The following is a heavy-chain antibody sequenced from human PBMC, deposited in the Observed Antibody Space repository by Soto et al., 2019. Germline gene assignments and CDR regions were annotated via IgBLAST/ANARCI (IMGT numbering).Heavy chain of an antibody. D-gene: IGHD3-10*01. J-gene: IGHJ6*02. V-gene: IGHV3-33*01. Sequence: PGGSLRLSCAASGFTFSSYGMHWVRQAPGKGLEWVAVIWYDGSNKYYAESVKGRFTISRDNSKNTLYLQMNSLRAEDTAVYYCAREMGADISTMVRGVMEGYYYYYGMDVWGQGTTVTVSS. CDR3: AREMGADISTMVRGVMEGYYYYYGMDV. CDR2: IWYDGSNK. CDR1: GFTFSSYG.